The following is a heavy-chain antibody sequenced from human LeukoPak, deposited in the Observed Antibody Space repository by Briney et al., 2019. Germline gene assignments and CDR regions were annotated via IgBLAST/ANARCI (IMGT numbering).Heavy chain of an antibody. CDR2: INPNSGGT. CDR3: ARAGNDFWIGGSY. D-gene: IGHD3-3*01. CDR1: GYTFTGYY. V-gene: IGHV1-2*02. J-gene: IGHJ4*02. Sequence: GASVKVSCKASGYTFTGYYMHWVRQAPGQGLEWMGWINPNSGGTNYAQKFQGRVTMTRDTSISTAYMELSRLRSDDTAVYYCARAGNDFWIGGSYWGQGTLVTVSS.